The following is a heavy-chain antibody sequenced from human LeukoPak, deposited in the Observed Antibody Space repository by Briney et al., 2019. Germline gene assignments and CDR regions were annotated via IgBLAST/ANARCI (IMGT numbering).Heavy chain of an antibody. Sequence: SETLSLTCTVSGDSFTSVTDYWAWIRQPPGKGLEWIASGDYSGGTYYNPSLESRVAISADMSKKQISLKLASVTAADTAVYYCARGGYSGYEGTDYWGQGTLATVSS. V-gene: IGHV4-39*07. CDR2: GDYSGGT. J-gene: IGHJ4*02. CDR1: GDSFTSVTDY. CDR3: ARGGYSGYEGTDY. D-gene: IGHD5-12*01.